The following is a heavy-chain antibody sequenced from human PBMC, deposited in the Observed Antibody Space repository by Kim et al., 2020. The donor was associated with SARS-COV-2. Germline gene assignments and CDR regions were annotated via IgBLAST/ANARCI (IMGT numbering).Heavy chain of an antibody. V-gene: IGHV3-73*01. CDR3: TITMVRGVPYYYGMDV. J-gene: IGHJ6*02. D-gene: IGHD3-10*01. Sequence: SVKSRFTISRDESKNTAYLQMNSLKTEDTAVYYCTITMVRGVPYYYGMDVWGQGTTVTVSS.